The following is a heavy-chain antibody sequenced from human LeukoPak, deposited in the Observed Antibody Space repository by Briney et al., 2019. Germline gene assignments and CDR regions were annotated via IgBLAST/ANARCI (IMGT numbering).Heavy chain of an antibody. V-gene: IGHV1-69*05. J-gene: IGHJ4*02. CDR3: ARLLSGRYD. CDR1: GYTFTSYG. CDR2: IIPIFGTA. D-gene: IGHD2-15*01. Sequence: GASVKVSCKASGYTFTSYGISWVRQAPGQGLEWMGGIIPIFGTANYAQKFQGRVTITTDESTSTAYMELSSLRSEDTAVYYCARLLSGRYDWGQGTLVTVSS.